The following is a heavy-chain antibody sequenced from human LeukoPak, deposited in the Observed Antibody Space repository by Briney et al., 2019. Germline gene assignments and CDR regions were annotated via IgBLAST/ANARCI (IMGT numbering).Heavy chain of an antibody. V-gene: IGHV3-74*01. Sequence: GGSLRLSCAASGFTLSVYWMHWVRQAPGKGLVWLSRINKDGSSTTYADSVKGRFTISRDNAKNTLYLQMNSLRAEDTAIYYCVRGIQVAGTFSWFDPWGQGTLVTVSS. CDR1: GFTLSVYW. D-gene: IGHD6-19*01. CDR2: INKDGSST. J-gene: IGHJ5*02. CDR3: VRGIQVAGTFSWFDP.